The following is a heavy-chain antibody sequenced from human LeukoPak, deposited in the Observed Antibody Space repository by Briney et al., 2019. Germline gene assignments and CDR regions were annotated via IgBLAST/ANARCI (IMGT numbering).Heavy chain of an antibody. CDR1: GFTFSSYA. V-gene: IGHV3-23*01. CDR2: ISGSGGST. CDR3: AKDLDSSGYYQSGFDY. D-gene: IGHD3-22*01. Sequence: GGSLRLSCAASGFTFSSYAMSWVRQAPGKGLEWVSAISGSGGSTYYADSVKGRFTISRDNSKNTLYLQMNSLRAEDTAVYYCAKDLDSSGYYQSGFDYWGQGTLVTVSS. J-gene: IGHJ4*02.